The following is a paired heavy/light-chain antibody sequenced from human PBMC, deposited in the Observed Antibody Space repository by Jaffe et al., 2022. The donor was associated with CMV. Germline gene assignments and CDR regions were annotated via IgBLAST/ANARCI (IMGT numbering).Heavy chain of an antibody. CDR1: GGSISSSSYY. V-gene: IGHV4-39*01. CDR3: ARLGIKYTYYYDSSGYVFDY. Sequence: QLQLQESGPGLVKPSETLSLTCTVSGGSISSSSYYWGWIRQPPGKGLEWIGSIYYSGSTYYNPSLKSRVTISVDTSKNQFSLKLSSVTAADTAVYYCARLGIKYTYYYDSSGYVFDYWGQGTLVTVSS. J-gene: IGHJ4*02. CDR2: IYYSGST. D-gene: IGHD3-22*01.
Light chain of an antibody. J-gene: IGKJ1*01. V-gene: IGKV1-NL1*01. Sequence: DIQMTQSPSSLSASVGDRVTITCRASQGISNSLAWYQQKPGKAPKLLLYAASRLESGVPSRFSGSGSGTDYTLTISSLQPEDFATYYCQQYYSTPPWTFGQGTKVEIK. CDR1: QGISNS. CDR2: AAS. CDR3: QQYYSTPPWT.